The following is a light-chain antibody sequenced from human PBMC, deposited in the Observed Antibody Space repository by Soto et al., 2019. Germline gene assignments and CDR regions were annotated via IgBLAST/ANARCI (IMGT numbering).Light chain of an antibody. J-gene: IGLJ2*01. V-gene: IGLV2-8*01. CDR1: SSDVGAYKF. CDR2: EVN. Sequence: QCALTQPPSASGSPGQSVTISCTGTSSDVGAYKFVSWYQLHPGKAPKLMIYEVNVRPSGVPDRFSGSKSGNTASLTVSGLQVEDEADYYCSSYGGRSNLVFGGGTKLTVL. CDR3: SSYGGRSNLV.